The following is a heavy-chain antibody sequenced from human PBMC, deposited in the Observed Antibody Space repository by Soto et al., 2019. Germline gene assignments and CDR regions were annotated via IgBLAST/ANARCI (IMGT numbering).Heavy chain of an antibody. D-gene: IGHD1-7*01. J-gene: IGHJ6*02. CDR3: ARTHITGTGFYYGLDV. Sequence: GESLKISCNGSGYSFTSYWISWVRQMPGKGLEWMGRIDPSDSYTNYSPSFQGHVTISADKSISTAYLQWSSLKASDTATYYCARTHITGTGFYYGLDVWGQGTTVTVSS. CDR2: IDPSDSYT. V-gene: IGHV5-10-1*01. CDR1: GYSFTSYW.